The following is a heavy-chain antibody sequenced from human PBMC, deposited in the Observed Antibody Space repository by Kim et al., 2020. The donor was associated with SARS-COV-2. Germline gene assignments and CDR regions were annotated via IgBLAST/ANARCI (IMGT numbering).Heavy chain of an antibody. V-gene: IGHV1-69*13. J-gene: IGHJ6*02. D-gene: IGHD3-10*01. CDR3: VLWFRELSLSYYYYGMDV. CDR1: GGTFSSYA. CDR2: IIPIFGTA. Sequence: SVKVSCKASGGTFSSYAISWVRQAPGQGLEWMGGIIPIFGTANYAQKFQGRVTITADESTSTAYMELSSLRSEDTAVYYCVLWFRELSLSYYYYGMDVWGQGTTVTVSS.